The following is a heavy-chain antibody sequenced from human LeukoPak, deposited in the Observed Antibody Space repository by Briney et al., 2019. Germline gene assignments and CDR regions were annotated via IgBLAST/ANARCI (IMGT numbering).Heavy chain of an antibody. CDR1: GFTFSSYA. CDR3: TKRLSYSSWYYFDC. Sequence: GGSLRLSCAASGFTFSSYAMSWVRQAPGKGLEWVSTISGNGGTTYYADSVKGRFTISRDNSRNTLYLQMNSLRAEDTAVYYCTKRLSYSSWYYFDCWGQGTLVTVSS. D-gene: IGHD6-13*01. V-gene: IGHV3-23*01. J-gene: IGHJ4*02. CDR2: ISGNGGTT.